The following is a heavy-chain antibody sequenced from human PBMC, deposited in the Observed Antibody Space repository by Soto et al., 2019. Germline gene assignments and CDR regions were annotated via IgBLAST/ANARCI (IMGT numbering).Heavy chain of an antibody. V-gene: IGHV3-72*01. J-gene: IGHJ6*02. CDR1: GFTFSDHY. D-gene: IGHD3-3*01. CDR2: TRNKAYTYTT. Sequence: GGSLRLSCAASGFTFSDHYMDWVRQAPGKGLEWVGRTRNKAYTYTTEYAASVKGRFTISRDDSKNSLYLQMNSLKTEDTAVYYCRTSFWSGFEGGGMDVWGQGTTVTVSS. CDR3: RTSFWSGFEGGGMDV.